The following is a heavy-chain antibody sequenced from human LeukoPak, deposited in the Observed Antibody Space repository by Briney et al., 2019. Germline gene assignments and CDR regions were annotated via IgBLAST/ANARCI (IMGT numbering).Heavy chain of an antibody. CDR2: IYTSGST. D-gene: IGHD6-13*01. CDR1: GGSISSYY. V-gene: IGHV4-4*07. Sequence: SETLSLTCTVSGGSISSYYWSWIRQPAGKGLEWIGRIYTSGSTNYNPSLKSRVTMSVDTSKNQFSLKLSSVTAADTAVYYCASDSSSSWGFLRDYWGQGTLVTVSS. J-gene: IGHJ4*02. CDR3: ASDSSSSWGFLRDY.